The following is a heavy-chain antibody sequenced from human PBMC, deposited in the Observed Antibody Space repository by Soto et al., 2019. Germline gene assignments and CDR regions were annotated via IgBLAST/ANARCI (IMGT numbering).Heavy chain of an antibody. CDR2: ISSSSSTI. CDR3: ARDTVRPPESARNNSSWYFIVHMDV. D-gene: IGHD6-13*01. CDR1: GFTFSSYS. Sequence: PGGSLRLSCAASGFTFSSYSMNWVRQAPGKGLEWVSYISSSSSTIYYADSVKGRFTISRDNAKNSLYLQMNSLRDEDTAVYYCARDTVRPPESARNNSSWYFIVHMDVWGQGTTVTVSS. V-gene: IGHV3-48*02. J-gene: IGHJ6*02.